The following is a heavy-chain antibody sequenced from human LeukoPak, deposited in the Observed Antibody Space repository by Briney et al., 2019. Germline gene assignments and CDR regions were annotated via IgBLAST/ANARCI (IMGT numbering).Heavy chain of an antibody. D-gene: IGHD3-10*01. CDR3: ARATMVRGRPLKY. Sequence: SETLSLTCTVSGYSISSGYYWGWIRQSPGKGLEWIGSIYNSGSTYYNPSLKSRVTISIDTSKDQFSLKLSSVTAADTAVYYCARATMVRGRPLKYWGQGTLVIVSS. CDR2: IYNSGST. V-gene: IGHV4-38-2*02. J-gene: IGHJ4*02. CDR1: GYSISSGYY.